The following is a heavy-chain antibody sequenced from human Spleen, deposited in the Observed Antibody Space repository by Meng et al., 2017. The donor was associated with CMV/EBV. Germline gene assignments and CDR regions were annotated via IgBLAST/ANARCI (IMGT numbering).Heavy chain of an antibody. V-gene: IGHV4-30-4*08. CDR1: GGSIRRGDYY. J-gene: IGHJ4*02. CDR2: IYSSGST. Sequence: TCPGGSIRRGDYYWSWIRQTPGKGLEWIGYIYSSGSTYYNPSLKSRVSISIDTSKNQFSLKLRSVTAADTAVYYCARVLNQDHFDYWGQGTLVTVSS. CDR3: ARVLNQDHFDY.